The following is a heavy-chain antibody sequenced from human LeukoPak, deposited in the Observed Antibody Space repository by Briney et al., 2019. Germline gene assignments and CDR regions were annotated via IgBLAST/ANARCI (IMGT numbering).Heavy chain of an antibody. CDR2: IRYDGSNK. Sequence: GGSLRLSCAASGFTFSSYGMHWVRQAPGQGLEWVAFIRYDGSNKYYADSVKGRFTISRDNSKNTLYLQMNSLRAEDTAVYYCAKEVLRYFDWPTPDYWGQGTLVTVSS. D-gene: IGHD3-9*01. CDR1: GFTFSSYG. CDR3: AKEVLRYFDWPTPDY. V-gene: IGHV3-30*02. J-gene: IGHJ4*02.